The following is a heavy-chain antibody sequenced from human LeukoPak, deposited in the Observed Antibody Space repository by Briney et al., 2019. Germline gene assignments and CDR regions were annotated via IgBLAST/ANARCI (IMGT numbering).Heavy chain of an antibody. CDR3: ARSDEVVPADYDY. D-gene: IGHD2-2*01. V-gene: IGHV3-48*03. Sequence: PGGSLRLSCAASGFTFSSYEMNWVRQAPGKGLEWVSYISSSGSTIYYADSVKGRFTISRDNAKNSLYLQMNSLRAEDTAVYYCARSDEVVPADYDYWGQGTLVTVSS. CDR1: GFTFSSYE. CDR2: ISSSGSTI. J-gene: IGHJ4*02.